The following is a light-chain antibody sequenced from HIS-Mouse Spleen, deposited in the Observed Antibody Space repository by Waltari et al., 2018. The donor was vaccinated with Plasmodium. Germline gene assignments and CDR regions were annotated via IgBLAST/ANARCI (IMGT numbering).Light chain of an antibody. CDR3: CSYAGSRMV. J-gene: IGLJ2*01. CDR2: EGS. CDR1: SSDVGSYNL. V-gene: IGLV2-23*01. Sequence: QSALTQPASVSGSPGQSITISCTGTSSDVGSYNLVSWYQQQPGKAPKRMIYEGSKRPSGVSNRFSGSKSGNTASLTISGLQAEDEADYYCCSYAGSRMVFGGGTKLTVL.